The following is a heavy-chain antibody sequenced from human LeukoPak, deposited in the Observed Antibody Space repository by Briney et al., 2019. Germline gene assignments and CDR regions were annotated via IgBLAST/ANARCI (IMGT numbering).Heavy chain of an antibody. V-gene: IGHV1-8*01. Sequence: ASVKASCKASRYTFTNYEINWVRQATGQGLEWMGWMNSNSGNAGYAQRFQGRVTMTRDTSISTAYMELSSLRSEDTAVYYCARGSSGWYWGPDYWGQGTLVTVSS. CDR3: ARGSSGWYWGPDY. D-gene: IGHD6-19*01. CDR1: RYTFTNYE. CDR2: MNSNSGNA. J-gene: IGHJ4*02.